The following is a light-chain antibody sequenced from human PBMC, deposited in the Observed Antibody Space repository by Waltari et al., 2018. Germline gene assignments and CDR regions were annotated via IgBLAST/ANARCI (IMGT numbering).Light chain of an antibody. V-gene: IGKV1-27*01. CDR3: QKYNSAPWT. Sequence: DIQMTQSPSSLSASVGDRVTITCRVSQDISTSLAWYQQKPGKVPKVLIFAISTLQSGGSSRVSGSGSGTDFTLTISSLQPEDVATYYCQKYNSAPWTFGQGTRVEIK. CDR2: AIS. J-gene: IGKJ1*01. CDR1: QDISTS.